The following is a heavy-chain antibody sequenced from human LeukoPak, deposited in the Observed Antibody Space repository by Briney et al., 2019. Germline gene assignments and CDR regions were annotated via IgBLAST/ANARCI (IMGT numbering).Heavy chain of an antibody. CDR2: IYYSGST. CDR1: GGSISSYY. D-gene: IGHD6-6*01. V-gene: IGHV4-59*12. Sequence: SETLSLTCTVSGGSISSYYWSWIRQPPGKGLEWIGYIYYSGSTNYNPSLKSRVTISVDTSKNQFSLKLSSVTAADTAVYYCARDGDLEWYSSSPQYFDYWGQGTLVTVSS. CDR3: ARDGDLEWYSSSPQYFDY. J-gene: IGHJ4*02.